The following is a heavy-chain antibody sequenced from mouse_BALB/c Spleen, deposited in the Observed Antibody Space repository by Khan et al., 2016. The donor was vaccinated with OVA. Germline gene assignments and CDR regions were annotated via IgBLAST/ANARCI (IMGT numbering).Heavy chain of an antibody. Sequence: QVQLKQSGPGLAAPSQSLSITCTISGFSLTNYGVHWVRQPPGKGLEWLAVIWSDGSTTYNSALKSRLTITKDNSQSQVFLKKNSLQTDDAAIYFCARQPYYHYNIMDYWGQGTSVTVSS. CDR1: GFSLTNYG. CDR2: IWSDGST. J-gene: IGHJ4*01. V-gene: IGHV2-6-1*01. CDR3: ARQPYYHYNIMDY. D-gene: IGHD2-10*01.